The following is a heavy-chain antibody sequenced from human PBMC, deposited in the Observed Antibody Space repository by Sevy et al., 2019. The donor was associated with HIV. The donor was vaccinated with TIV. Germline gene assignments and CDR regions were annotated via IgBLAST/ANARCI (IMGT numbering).Heavy chain of an antibody. V-gene: IGHV3-23*01. CDR1: GFSFMSFG. CDR3: AKQAGADPFYSDY. Sequence: QLGGSLRLSCAASGFSFMSFGMSWVRQAPGKGLEWVSGISSSGSTYYADSVKGRFTISRDNSKNTLYLQMNSLRAEDTAVYYCAKQAGADPFYSDYWGQGTLFTVSS. D-gene: IGHD6-19*01. J-gene: IGHJ4*02. CDR2: ISSSGST.